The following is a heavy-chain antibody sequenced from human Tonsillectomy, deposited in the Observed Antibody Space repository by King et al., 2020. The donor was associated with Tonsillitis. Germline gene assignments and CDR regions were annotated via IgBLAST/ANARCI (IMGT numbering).Heavy chain of an antibody. CDR2: SSASGDTT. CDR3: AKPWDTAMVDYYFDY. CDR1: EFTFTNYA. D-gene: IGHD5-18*01. Sequence: EVRLVESGGGLVQPGGSLRLSCVASEFTFTNYAMSWVRQAPGKGLEWVSTSSASGDTTYYADSVKGRFTISRDNSKNTLYLQMNSLRAEDTAVYYCAKPWDTAMVDYYFDYWGQGTLVTVSS. V-gene: IGHV3-23*04. J-gene: IGHJ4*02.